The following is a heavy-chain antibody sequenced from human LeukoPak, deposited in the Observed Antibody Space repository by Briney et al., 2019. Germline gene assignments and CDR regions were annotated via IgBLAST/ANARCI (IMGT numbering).Heavy chain of an antibody. CDR3: ARDSGGYCSGSTCYSPLYYMDV. Sequence: SETLSLTCSVSGHSISSHYWSWIRQPAGKGREGIGRFYSSGNTNYNPALKSRVTMSVDTSKNRFSLKLSSVTVADSAVYYCARDSGGYCSGSTCYSPLYYMDVWGKGTTVTVS. CDR2: FYSSGNT. V-gene: IGHV4-4*07. CDR1: GHSISSHY. J-gene: IGHJ6*03. D-gene: IGHD2-15*01.